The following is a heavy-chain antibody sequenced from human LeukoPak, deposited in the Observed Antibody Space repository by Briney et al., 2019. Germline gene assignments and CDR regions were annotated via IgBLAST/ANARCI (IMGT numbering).Heavy chain of an antibody. CDR3: ARQARGPYYYYYMDV. V-gene: IGHV5-51*01. CDR1: GYSFTSYW. Sequence: GESLKISCKGSGYSFTSYWIGWVRPMPGKGLEWMGIIYPGDSDTRYSPSFQGQVTISADKSISTAYLQWSSLKASDTAMYYCARQARGPYYYYYMDVWGKGTTVTISS. J-gene: IGHJ6*03. CDR2: IYPGDSDT.